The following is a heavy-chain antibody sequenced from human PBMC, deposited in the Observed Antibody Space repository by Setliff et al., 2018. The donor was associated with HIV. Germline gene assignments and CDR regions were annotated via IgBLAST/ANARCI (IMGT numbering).Heavy chain of an antibody. D-gene: IGHD6-13*01. CDR3: AKNVFSSIWSPLDY. V-gene: IGHV3-74*01. CDR1: GFTFSNHW. Sequence: GGSLRLSCEASGFTFSNHWMHWVSQVPGKGLLWVSRINSDGSARGYADSVRVRFTISRDNAKNTLYLQMNSLRIEDTAVYYCAKNVFSSIWSPLDYWGQGTLVTVSS. CDR2: INSDGSAR. J-gene: IGHJ4*02.